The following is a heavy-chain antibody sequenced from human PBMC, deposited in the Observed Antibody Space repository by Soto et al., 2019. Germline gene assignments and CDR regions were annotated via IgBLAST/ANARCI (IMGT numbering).Heavy chain of an antibody. CDR1: GYSFTSYW. Sequence: GESLRVSWKGSGYSFTSYWNGWVRQMPGKGLEWMGIIYPGDSDTRYSPSFQGQVTISADKSISTAYLQWSSLKASDTAMYYFASGCGSYHFVFDICTQRTIVTVSS. V-gene: IGHV5-51*01. CDR2: IYPGDSDT. CDR3: ASGCGSYHFVFDI. D-gene: IGHD1-26*01. J-gene: IGHJ3*02.